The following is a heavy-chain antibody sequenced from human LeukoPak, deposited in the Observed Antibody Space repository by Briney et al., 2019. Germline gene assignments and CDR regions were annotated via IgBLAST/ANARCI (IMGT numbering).Heavy chain of an antibody. J-gene: IGHJ4*02. CDR3: ATIDY. CDR1: GFTFSSYS. Sequence: GGSLRLSCAASGFTFSSYSMNWVRQAPGKGLKWVAVMSYDGSNKYYADSVKGRFTISRDNSKNTLYLQMNSLRAEDTAVYYCATIDYWGQGTLVTVSS. CDR2: MSYDGSNK. V-gene: IGHV3-30*03.